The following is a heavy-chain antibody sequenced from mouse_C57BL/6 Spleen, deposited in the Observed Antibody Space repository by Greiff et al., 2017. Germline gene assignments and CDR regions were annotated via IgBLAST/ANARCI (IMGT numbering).Heavy chain of an antibody. CDR3: ARVTTVAYYFDS. J-gene: IGHJ2*01. V-gene: IGHV1-69*01. D-gene: IGHD1-1*01. CDR2: IDPSDSYT. Sequence: VQLQQPGAELVMPGASVKLSCKASGYTFTSYWMHWVKQRPGQGLEWIGEIDPSDSYTNYNQKFKGKSTLTVDKSSSTAYMQLSSLTSEDSAVYYCARVTTVAYYFDSWGQGTTLTVSS. CDR1: GYTFTSYW.